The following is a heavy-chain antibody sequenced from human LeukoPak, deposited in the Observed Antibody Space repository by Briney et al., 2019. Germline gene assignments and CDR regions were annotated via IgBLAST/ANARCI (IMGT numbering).Heavy chain of an antibody. CDR3: AKPQLLGAFDI. Sequence: PGGSLRLSCAASGFTVSNSYMSWVRQAPGKGLEWVSIIYTGGSTYYVDSVKGRFTISRDNSKNTLYLQMNSLRAEDTAVYYCAKPQLLGAFDIWGQGTMVQVSS. CDR2: IYTGGST. D-gene: IGHD4-11*01. V-gene: IGHV3-53*01. J-gene: IGHJ3*02. CDR1: GFTVSNSY.